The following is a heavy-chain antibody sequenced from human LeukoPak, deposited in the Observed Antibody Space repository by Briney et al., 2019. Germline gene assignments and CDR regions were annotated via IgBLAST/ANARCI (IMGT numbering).Heavy chain of an antibody. CDR3: ARADLDYYDSSGYYYWFDP. J-gene: IGHJ5*02. CDR2: IYYSGST. CDR1: GGSISPYY. V-gene: IGHV4-59*12. D-gene: IGHD3-22*01. Sequence: SETLSLTCTVSGGSISPYYWNWIRQPPGKGLEWIGYIYYSGSTNYNPSLKSRVTISVDTSKNQFSLKLSSVTAADTAVYYCARADLDYYDSSGYYYWFDPWGQGTLVTVSS.